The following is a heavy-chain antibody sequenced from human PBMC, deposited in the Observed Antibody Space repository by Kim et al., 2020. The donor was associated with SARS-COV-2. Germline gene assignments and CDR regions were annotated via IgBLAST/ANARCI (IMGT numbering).Heavy chain of an antibody. CDR1: GGSISSSSYF. Sequence: SETLSLTCSVSGGSISSSSYFWGWSRQPPGKGLEWIGSIFHTGSNNYTPSLKSRVTISVDTSKNQFSLKLSSVTAAYTAVYYCGYYYGSGSYTDYWGQGTLVNVSS. J-gene: IGHJ4*02. CDR3: GYYYGSGSYTDY. V-gene: IGHV4-39*01. CDR2: IFHTGSN. D-gene: IGHD3-10*01.